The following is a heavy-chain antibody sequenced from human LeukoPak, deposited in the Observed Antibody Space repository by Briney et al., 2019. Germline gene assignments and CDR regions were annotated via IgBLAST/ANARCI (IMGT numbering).Heavy chain of an antibody. CDR3: ARLGHCTSTSCLGAAFDI. Sequence: SETLSLTCTVSGDSITSSNYRWGWIRQPPGKGLEWIGSIYYSGSTYYNPSLESRITISVATSKNQFSLKLNFVTAADTAVYYCARLGHCTSTSCLGAAFDIWGQGTLVTVSS. CDR2: IYYSGST. J-gene: IGHJ3*02. CDR1: GDSITSSNYR. V-gene: IGHV4-39*01. D-gene: IGHD2-2*03.